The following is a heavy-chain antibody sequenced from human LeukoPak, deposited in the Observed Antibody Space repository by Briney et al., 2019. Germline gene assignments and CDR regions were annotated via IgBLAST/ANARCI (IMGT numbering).Heavy chain of an antibody. Sequence: SETLSLTCTVSGGSISSYYWSWIRQPAGKGLEWIGRIYTSGSTNYNPSLKSRVTMSVDTSKNQFSLKLSSVTAADTAVYYCARDHPLAVAGTFNAFDIWGQGTMVTVSS. CDR1: GGSISSYY. D-gene: IGHD6-19*01. V-gene: IGHV4-4*07. CDR3: ARDHPLAVAGTFNAFDI. CDR2: IYTSGST. J-gene: IGHJ3*02.